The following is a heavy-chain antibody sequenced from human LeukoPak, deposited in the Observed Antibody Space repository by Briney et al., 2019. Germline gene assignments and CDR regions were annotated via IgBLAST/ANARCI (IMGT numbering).Heavy chain of an antibody. J-gene: IGHJ4*02. CDR2: IPYDGNNE. V-gene: IGHV3-30-3*01. D-gene: IGHD5-12*01. Sequence: GGSLRLSCAASGFSFSTYVFHWVRQAPGKGLEWVAAIPYDGNNEYYADSVKGRFTISRDNSKNTLYMQMNSLRPEDTAVYYCAREFWDTVAIGIFDYWGQGALVTVSS. CDR3: AREFWDTVAIGIFDY. CDR1: GFSFSTYV.